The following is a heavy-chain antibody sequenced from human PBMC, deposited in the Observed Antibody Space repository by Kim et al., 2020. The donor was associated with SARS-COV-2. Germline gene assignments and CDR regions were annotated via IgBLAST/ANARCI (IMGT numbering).Heavy chain of an antibody. V-gene: IGHV4-59*13. Sequence: SETLSLTCTVSGGSISSYYWSWIRQPPGKGLEWIGYIYYSGSTNYNPSLKSRVTTSVDTSKNQFSLKLSSVTAADTAVYYCARGRWAAADQFDYWGQGTLVTVSS. D-gene: IGHD6-13*01. CDR1: GGSISSYY. CDR3: ARGRWAAADQFDY. CDR2: IYYSGST. J-gene: IGHJ4*02.